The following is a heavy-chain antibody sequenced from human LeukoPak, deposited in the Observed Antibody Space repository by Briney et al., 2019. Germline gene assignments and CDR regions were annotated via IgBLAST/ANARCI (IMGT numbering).Heavy chain of an antibody. D-gene: IGHD3-3*01. Sequence: SVKVSCKASGGTFSSYAISWVRQAPGQGLEWMGGIIPIFGTANYAQKFQGRVTITTDESTSTAYMELSSLRSEDTAVYYRARAGSSDFWSPRYMDVWGKGTTVTVSS. CDR3: ARAGSSDFWSPRYMDV. J-gene: IGHJ6*03. CDR2: IIPIFGTA. CDR1: GGTFSSYA. V-gene: IGHV1-69*05.